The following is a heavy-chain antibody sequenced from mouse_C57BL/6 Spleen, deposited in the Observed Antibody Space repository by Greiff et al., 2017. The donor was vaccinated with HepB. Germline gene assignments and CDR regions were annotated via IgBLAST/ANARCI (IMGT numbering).Heavy chain of an antibody. J-gene: IGHJ3*01. CDR1: GYSITSGYY. D-gene: IGHD2-1*01. CDR3: AREGVYGNFFAY. Sequence: EVKLVESGPGLVKPSQSLSLTCSVTGYSITSGYYWNWIRQFPGNKLEWMGYISYDGSNNYNPSLKNRISITRDTSKNQFFLKLNSVTTEDTATYYCAREGVYGNFFAYWGQGTLVTVSA. CDR2: ISYDGSN. V-gene: IGHV3-6*01.